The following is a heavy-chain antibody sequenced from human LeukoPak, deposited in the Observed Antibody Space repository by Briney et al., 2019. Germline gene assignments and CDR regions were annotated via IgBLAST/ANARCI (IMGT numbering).Heavy chain of an antibody. V-gene: IGHV4-59*01. Sequence: SETLSLTCTVSGGSISSYYWSWIRQPPGKGLEWIGYIYYSGSTDYNPSLKSRVTISVDTSKNQFSLKLSSVTAADTAVYYCARGSGYSGYDYYYGMDVWGQGTTVTVSS. J-gene: IGHJ6*02. CDR1: GGSISSYY. D-gene: IGHD5-12*01. CDR3: ARGSGYSGYDYYYGMDV. CDR2: IYYSGST.